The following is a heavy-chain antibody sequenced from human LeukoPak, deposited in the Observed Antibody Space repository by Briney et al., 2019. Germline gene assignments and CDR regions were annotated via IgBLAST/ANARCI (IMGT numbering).Heavy chain of an antibody. Sequence: GGSLRLSCAASGFTFSSYAMHWVRQAPGKGLEYVSAISSNGGSTYYANSVKGRFTISRDNSKNTLYLQMNSLRAEDTAIYYCAKHSHDGSAPYYEVQLDYWGQGTLVTVSS. CDR2: ISSNGGST. CDR3: AKHSHDGSAPYYEVQLDY. CDR1: GFTFSSYA. V-gene: IGHV3-64*01. J-gene: IGHJ4*02. D-gene: IGHD3-22*01.